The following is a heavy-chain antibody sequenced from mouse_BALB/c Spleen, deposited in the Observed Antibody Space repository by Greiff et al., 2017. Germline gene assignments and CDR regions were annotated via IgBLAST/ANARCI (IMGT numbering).Heavy chain of an antibody. CDR2: IHYSGST. CDR3: ARERSGYDPYAMDY. Sequence: EVQLQQSGPDLVKPSQSLSLTCTVTGYSITSGYSWHWIRQFPGNKLEWMGYIHYSGSTKYNPSLKSRITITRDTSKNQFFLQLNSVTTEDTATYDCARERSGYDPYAMDYWGQGTSVTVSS. V-gene: IGHV3-1*02. J-gene: IGHJ4*01. CDR1: GYSITSGYS. D-gene: IGHD2-2*01.